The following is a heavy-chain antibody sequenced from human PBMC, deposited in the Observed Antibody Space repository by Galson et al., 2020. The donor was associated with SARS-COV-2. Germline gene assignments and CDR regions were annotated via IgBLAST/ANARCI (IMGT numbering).Heavy chain of an antibody. Sequence: GESLKISCAASEFTFSTYGMTWVRQAPGKGLEWVSAVTGGGGRTYYADSVKGRFTISRDISKNTLYLQMNRLRAEDTAVYYCASIGVVITWDAVDIWGQGTMVTVSS. CDR1: EFTFSTYG. CDR3: ASIGVVITWDAVDI. J-gene: IGHJ3*02. V-gene: IGHV3-23*01. D-gene: IGHD3-3*01. CDR2: VTGGGGRT.